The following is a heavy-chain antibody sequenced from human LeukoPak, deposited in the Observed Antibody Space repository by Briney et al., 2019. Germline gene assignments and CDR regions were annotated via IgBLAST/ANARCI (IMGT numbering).Heavy chain of an antibody. J-gene: IGHJ4*02. V-gene: IGHV3-53*05. CDR1: GFSVSSNY. CDR3: AKDSAGSYGLAADY. Sequence: GGSLRLSCAASGFSVSSNYMSWVRQAPGKGLEWGSVIYSGGSTYSADSVKGRFTTSRENSKNTLYLQMNSLSAEDTAVYYCAKDSAGSYGLAADYWGQGTLVTVSS. D-gene: IGHD1-26*01. CDR2: IYSGGST.